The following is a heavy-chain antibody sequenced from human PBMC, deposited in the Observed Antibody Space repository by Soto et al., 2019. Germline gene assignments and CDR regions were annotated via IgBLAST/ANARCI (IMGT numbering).Heavy chain of an antibody. CDR3: AKALRFTFTTGYYMDV. V-gene: IGHV3-23*01. CDR2: ISGSGST. J-gene: IGHJ6*03. Sequence: EVQLLESGGGLVQPGGSLRLSCAASGFTVSSYAMSWVRQAPGKGLEWVSVISGSGSTYSADSVKGRFTITRDRSKNTVYLQMNSPRAEDTAVYYCAKALRFTFTTGYYMDVWGRGTTVTVSS. CDR1: GFTVSSYA. D-gene: IGHD3-16*01.